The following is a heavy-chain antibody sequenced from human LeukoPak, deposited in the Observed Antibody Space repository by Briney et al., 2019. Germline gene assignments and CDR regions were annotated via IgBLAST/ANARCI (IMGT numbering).Heavy chain of an antibody. Sequence: ASVKVSCKASGYTFSNYAITWVRQAPGQGLERMGWINTYSGNTNYEQKVQGRVTMTTDTSTSTAYMELRSLRSDDTALYYCARQGTVGAYDYWGQGTLVAVSS. CDR3: ARQGTVGAYDY. J-gene: IGHJ4*02. CDR2: INTYSGNT. D-gene: IGHD1-26*01. CDR1: GYTFSNYA. V-gene: IGHV1-18*01.